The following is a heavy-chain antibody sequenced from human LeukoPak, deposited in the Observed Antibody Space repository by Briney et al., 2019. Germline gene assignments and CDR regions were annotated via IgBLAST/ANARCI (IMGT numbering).Heavy chain of an antibody. V-gene: IGHV1-69*13. CDR3: ARDDCSGGSCYSGSD. Sequence: VASMKVSCKASGGTFSSYAISWVRQAPGQGLEWMGGIIPIFGTANYAQKFQGRVTITADESTSTAYMELSSLRSEDTAVYYCARDDCSGGSCYSGSDWGQGTLVTVSS. CDR1: GGTFSSYA. J-gene: IGHJ4*02. CDR2: IIPIFGTA. D-gene: IGHD2-15*01.